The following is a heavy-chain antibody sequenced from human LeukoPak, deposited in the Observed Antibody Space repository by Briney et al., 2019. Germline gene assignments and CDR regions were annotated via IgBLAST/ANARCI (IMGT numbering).Heavy chain of an antibody. CDR3: ARDSEWLVLSYMDV. CDR2: IIPIFGTA. J-gene: IGHJ6*03. Sequence: ASVKVSCKASGGTFSSYAISWVRQAPGQGLEWMGGIIPIFGTANYAQKFQGRVTITADESTSTAYMELSSLRSEDTAVYYCARDSEWLVLSYMDVWGKGTTVTISS. CDR1: GGTFSSYA. V-gene: IGHV1-69*13. D-gene: IGHD6-19*01.